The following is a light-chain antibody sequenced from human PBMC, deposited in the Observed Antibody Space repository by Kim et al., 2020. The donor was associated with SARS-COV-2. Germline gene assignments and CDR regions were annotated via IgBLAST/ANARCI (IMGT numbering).Light chain of an antibody. CDR1: QSVSSSY. CDR2: GAS. V-gene: IGKV3-20*01. CDR3: QQYGSSPYT. Sequence: EIVLTQSPGTLSLSPGERATLSCRASQSVSSSYLAWYQQKPGQAPRLLIYGASSRGTGIPDRFSGSGSGTDFTLTISRLEPEDFAVYYCQQYGSSPYTFGQGTKLEI. J-gene: IGKJ2*01.